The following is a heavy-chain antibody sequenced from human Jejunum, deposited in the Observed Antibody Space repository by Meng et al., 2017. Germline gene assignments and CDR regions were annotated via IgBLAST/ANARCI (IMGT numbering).Heavy chain of an antibody. CDR2: MYHSGST. CDR1: DAPISNSIYY. CDR3: ARGSPFIMLYSQRWFDP. J-gene: IGHJ5*02. Sequence: LRPSCTVSDAPISNSIYYWDGIRQPRGKGLEWSGGMYHSGSTDYNPSLRSRVTISVDTSKNQFTLKMNSVTAADTGIYYGARGSPFIMLYSQRWFDPWGQGNLVTVAS. D-gene: IGHD2-8*01. V-gene: IGHV4-39*06.